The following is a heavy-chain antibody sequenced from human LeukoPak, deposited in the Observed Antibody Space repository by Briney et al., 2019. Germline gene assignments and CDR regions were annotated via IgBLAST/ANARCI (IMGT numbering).Heavy chain of an antibody. J-gene: IGHJ1*01. CDR1: GGSISSGGYY. D-gene: IGHD2-15*01. CDR2: IYYSGST. CDR3: ALGYCGGGSCYAREYFQH. V-gene: IGHV4-31*03. Sequence: SQTLSLTCTVSGGSISSGGYYWTWIRQHPGKGLEWIGYIYYSGSTYYNPPLKSRVTISVDTSKNQFSLRPSSVTAADTAVYYCALGYCGGGSCYAREYFQHWGQGTLVTVSS.